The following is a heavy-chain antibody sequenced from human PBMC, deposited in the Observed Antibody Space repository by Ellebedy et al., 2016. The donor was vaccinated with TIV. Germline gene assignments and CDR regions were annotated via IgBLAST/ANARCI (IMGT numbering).Heavy chain of an antibody. CDR2: ISGYNGNT. J-gene: IGHJ2*01. Sequence: ASVKVSXKASSYTFSNYVISWVRQAPGQGLEWMGWISGYNGNTDYSQRIQDRVAMTTDTSTGTAYMELRSLTSDDTAVYYCARESEKFGALRYFDLWGRGTVVTVSS. V-gene: IGHV1-18*01. CDR1: SYTFSNYV. CDR3: ARESEKFGALRYFDL. D-gene: IGHD3-10*01.